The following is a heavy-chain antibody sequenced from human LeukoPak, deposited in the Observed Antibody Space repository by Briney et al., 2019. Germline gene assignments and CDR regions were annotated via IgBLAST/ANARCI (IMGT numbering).Heavy chain of an antibody. CDR3: ARVRVIVPGSFDYFDY. D-gene: IGHD2-2*01. CDR1: GFTFSSYS. J-gene: IGHJ4*02. V-gene: IGHV3-21*01. Sequence: GGSLRLSCAASGFTFSSYSMNWVRQAPGKGLEWVSSISSSSSYIYYADSVKGRFTISRDNAKNSLYLQMNSLRAEGTAVYYCARVRVIVPGSFDYFDYWGQGTLVTVSS. CDR2: ISSSSSYI.